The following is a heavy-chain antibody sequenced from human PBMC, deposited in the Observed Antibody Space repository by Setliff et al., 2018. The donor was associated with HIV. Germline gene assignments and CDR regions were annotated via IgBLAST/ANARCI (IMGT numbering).Heavy chain of an antibody. CDR3: ARHPADYYDSSGYYYWFDP. Sequence: GESLKISCKGSGYSFTDFWIGWVRQMPGKGLEWMGIIYPGDSDTRYSPSFQGQVTISADKSISTAYLQWSSLKASDTAMYYCARHPADYYDSSGYYYWFDPWGQGTLVTVSS. CDR2: IYPGDSDT. V-gene: IGHV5-51*01. D-gene: IGHD3-22*01. J-gene: IGHJ5*02. CDR1: GYSFTDFW.